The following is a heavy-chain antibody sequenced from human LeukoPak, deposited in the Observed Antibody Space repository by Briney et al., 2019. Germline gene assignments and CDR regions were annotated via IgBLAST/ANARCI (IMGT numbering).Heavy chain of an antibody. CDR2: ISSSGGTI. J-gene: IGHJ4*02. D-gene: IGHD3-10*01. CDR3: AKIPRGMIQGVYFDF. Sequence: GGSLRLSCATSGFTFSDYFMSGIRQAPGKGLEWLSYISSSGGTIFYADSVKGRFTISRDNANNSLYLQMNSLRADDTAVYYCAKIPRGMIQGVYFDFWGQGTLVTVSS. V-gene: IGHV3-11*01. CDR1: GFTFSDYF.